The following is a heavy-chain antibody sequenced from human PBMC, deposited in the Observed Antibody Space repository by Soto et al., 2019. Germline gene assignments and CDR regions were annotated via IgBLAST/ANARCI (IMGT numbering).Heavy chain of an antibody. V-gene: IGHV4-59*08. CDR3: ARTVLGPDLLADSFVDYYYYMDV. CDR2: VYYTGST. J-gene: IGHJ6*03. CDR1: GGSICNFY. Sequence: PSETPSLTCTVSGGSICNFYWGGIRQHPGKGLEWIGYVYYTGSTSYNPSLKRRVTFSADSSRGQFSLRLNSVTAADTAVYYCARTVLGPDLLADSFVDYYYYMDVWGQGTTVTV. D-gene: IGHD3-9*01.